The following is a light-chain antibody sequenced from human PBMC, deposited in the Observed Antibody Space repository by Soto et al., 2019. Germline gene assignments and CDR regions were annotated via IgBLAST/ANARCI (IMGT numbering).Light chain of an antibody. V-gene: IGKV3-20*01. Sequence: EIVLTQSPGTLSLSPGERATLSCRASQSVSSSYLAWYQQKPGQAPRLLIYDASSRATGIPDRFSGSGSGTDFTLTSSRLEHEDFAVYYCQQYGSSPRTFGQGTKVEIK. CDR1: QSVSSSY. J-gene: IGKJ1*01. CDR3: QQYGSSPRT. CDR2: DAS.